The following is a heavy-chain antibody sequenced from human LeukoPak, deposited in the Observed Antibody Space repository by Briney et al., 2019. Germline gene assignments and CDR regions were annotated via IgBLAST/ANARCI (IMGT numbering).Heavy chain of an antibody. CDR1: GGSISSSSYY. CDR3: ARDGDFAITMIVGAFDI. V-gene: IGHV4-39*07. Sequence: SETLSLTCTVSGGSISSSSYYWGWIRQPPGKGLEWIGSIYYSGSTYYNPSLKSRVTISVDTSKNQFSLKLSSVTAADTAVYYCARDGDFAITMIVGAFDIWGQGTMVTVSS. J-gene: IGHJ3*02. D-gene: IGHD3-22*01. CDR2: IYYSGST.